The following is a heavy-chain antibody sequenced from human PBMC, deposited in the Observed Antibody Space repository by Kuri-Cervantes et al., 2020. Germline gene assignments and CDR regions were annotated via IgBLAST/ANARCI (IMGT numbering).Heavy chain of an antibody. CDR1: GYTFTSYG. D-gene: IGHD6-13*01. J-gene: IGHJ6*02. CDR3: ARDAGEYSSSWSNYYYYYYGMDV. CDR2: ISAYNGNT. Sequence: ASVKVSCKASGYTFTSYGISWVRQAPGQGLEWMGWISAYNGNTNYAQKLQGRVTMTTDTSTSTAYMELRSLRSDDTAVYYCARDAGEYSSSWSNYYYYYYGMDVWGQGTTVTVSS. V-gene: IGHV1-18*01.